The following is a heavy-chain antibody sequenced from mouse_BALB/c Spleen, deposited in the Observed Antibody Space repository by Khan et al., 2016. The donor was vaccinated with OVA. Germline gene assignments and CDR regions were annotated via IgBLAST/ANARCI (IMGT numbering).Heavy chain of an antibody. V-gene: IGHV3-2*02. CDR2: ISYSGST. CDR3: AEGHNLSMDY. D-gene: IGHD1-3*01. CDR1: GYSITSDYA. Sequence: EVQLQESGPGLVKPSQSLSLTCTVTGYSITSDYAWNWIRQFPGNKPEWMGYISYSGSTSYNPSLKSRSPITRDTSKNPSFLQLNSDTTEDTATYYCAEGHNLSMDYWGQGPSVTVSS. J-gene: IGHJ4*01.